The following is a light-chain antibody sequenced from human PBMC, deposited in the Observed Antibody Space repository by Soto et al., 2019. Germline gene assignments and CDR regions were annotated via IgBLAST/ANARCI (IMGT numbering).Light chain of an antibody. CDR1: QSIGRF. J-gene: IGKJ1*01. CDR2: DAS. V-gene: IGKV1-5*01. Sequence: DIQMTQSPSTLSASVGDRVTTTCRASQSIGRFLAWYQHQPGKAPKLLIYDASTLESGVPSRFSGTGSGTEFTFSITSLQPEDFGTYYCQQCYMGWTFGQGTKVDFK. CDR3: QQCYMGWT.